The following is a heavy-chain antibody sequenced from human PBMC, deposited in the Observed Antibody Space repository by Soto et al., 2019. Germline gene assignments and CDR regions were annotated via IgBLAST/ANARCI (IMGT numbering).Heavy chain of an antibody. CDR3: ATRITVFGLLIPPFDP. J-gene: IGHJ5*02. Sequence: DTRSLTCTLYGASFSGACKSWIRQPPGKGLEWIGKINHRGSHNYNPPLKSRVTISVDTSKNQFSLRLSSVTAADTAIYYCATRITVFGLLIPPFDPWGQGTQVTVS. V-gene: IGHV4-34*01. D-gene: IGHD3-3*01. CDR2: INHRGSH. CDR1: GASFSGAC.